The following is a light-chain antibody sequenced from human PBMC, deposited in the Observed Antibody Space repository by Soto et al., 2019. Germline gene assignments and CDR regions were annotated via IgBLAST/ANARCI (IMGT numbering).Light chain of an antibody. V-gene: IGKV4-1*01. CDR2: WAS. CDR3: QQYYSLPLT. CDR1: QSVLYNSNNKNY. Sequence: DIVMTQSPDSLAVSLGERATINCKSSQSVLYNSNNKNYLAWYQQKPGQPPKLLIYWASTRESGVPDRFSGSGSGTDFTLTVSSLQAEDVAVYYCQQYYSLPLTFGGGTKLEIK. J-gene: IGKJ4*01.